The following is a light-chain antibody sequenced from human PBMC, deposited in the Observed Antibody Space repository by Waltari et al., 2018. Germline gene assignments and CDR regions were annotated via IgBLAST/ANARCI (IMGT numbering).Light chain of an antibody. Sequence: QAALTQPPSVSGSPGQTVTISCTGASSDIGAYNYVSWYQQHPGATPKLLIYEVNKRPSGISDRFSGSRSGNTASLTISGLQAEDEADYYCCSYAGSYTLIFGGGARLTVL. CDR1: SSDIGAYNY. J-gene: IGLJ2*01. CDR3: CSYAGSYTLI. CDR2: EVN. V-gene: IGLV2-11*01.